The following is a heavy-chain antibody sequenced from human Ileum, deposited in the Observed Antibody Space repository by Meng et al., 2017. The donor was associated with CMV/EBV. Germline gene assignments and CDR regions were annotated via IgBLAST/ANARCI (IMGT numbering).Heavy chain of an antibody. Sequence: GESLKISCAASGFRFSSFWMDWVRQAPGKGLEWVAVISYDGSNKYYADSVKGRFTISRDNSKNTLYLQMNSLRAEDTAVYYCARDINEQWLGFDGFDYWGQGTLVTVSS. CDR1: GFRFSSFW. CDR3: ARDINEQWLGFDGFDY. CDR2: ISYDGSNK. D-gene: IGHD6-19*01. V-gene: IGHV3-30-3*01. J-gene: IGHJ4*02.